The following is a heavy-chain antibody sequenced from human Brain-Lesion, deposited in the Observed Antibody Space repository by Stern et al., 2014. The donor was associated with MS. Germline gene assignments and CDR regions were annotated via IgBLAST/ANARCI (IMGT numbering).Heavy chain of an antibody. CDR1: GFPFDAYA. J-gene: IGHJ4*02. Sequence: VQLVESGGDLVQPGRSLRLSCAAFGFPFDAYAMHLVRQAPGQGLEWVAGISWNSGTIGYADSVKGRFTTARDNAYSSLYLQMNSLRPEDTALYYCARDITGSSAYFAYWGQGTLVTVSS. D-gene: IGHD1-14*01. CDR3: ARDITGSSAYFAY. CDR2: ISWNSGTI. V-gene: IGHV3-9*01.